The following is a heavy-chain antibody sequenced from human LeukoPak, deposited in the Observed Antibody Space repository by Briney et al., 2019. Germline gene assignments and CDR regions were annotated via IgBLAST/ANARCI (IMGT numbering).Heavy chain of an antibody. CDR2: ISNSGGST. Sequence: PGGSLRLSCAVSGFTFSSYAMSWVRQAPGKGLEWVLAISNSGGSTYYADSVKGRFTISRDNSKNTVYLQMNSLRGEDTAVYYCAKNYYDSSGSGGIAFEIWGQGTMVTVSS. V-gene: IGHV3-23*01. J-gene: IGHJ3*02. CDR3: AKNYYDSSGSGGIAFEI. CDR1: GFTFSSYA. D-gene: IGHD3-22*01.